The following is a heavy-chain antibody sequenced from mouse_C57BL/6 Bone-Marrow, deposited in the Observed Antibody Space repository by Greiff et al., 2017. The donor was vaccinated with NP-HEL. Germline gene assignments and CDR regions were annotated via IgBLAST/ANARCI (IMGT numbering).Heavy chain of an antibody. V-gene: IGHV7-3*01. D-gene: IGHD2-4*01. J-gene: IGHJ4*01. CDR3: ARSIYYDYADDPFYAMDY. CDR1: GFTFTDYY. CDR2: LRITANGYTT. Sequence: EVQRVASGGGFVQPGGSLCLSCAASGFTFTDYYISCVRHPPVHALVFLCFLRITANGYTTVYSASVKGRFTISRDNSQSILYLQMNALRAEDSATYYCARSIYYDYADDPFYAMDYWGQGTSVTVSS.